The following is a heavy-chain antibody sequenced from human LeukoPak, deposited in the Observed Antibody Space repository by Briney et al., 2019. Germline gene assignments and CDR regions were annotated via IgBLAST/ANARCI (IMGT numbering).Heavy chain of an antibody. CDR3: ARGGPDDFLSGYLIDY. J-gene: IGHJ4*02. CDR1: GYTFTGYY. CDR2: INPNSGGT. V-gene: IGHV1-2*02. D-gene: IGHD3-3*01. Sequence: GASVKVSCKASGYTFTGYYMHWVRQAPGQGLEWMGWINPNSGGTNYAQKFQGRVTMTGDTSISTAYMELSRLRSDDTAVYYCARGGPDDFLSGYLIDYWGQGTLVTVSS.